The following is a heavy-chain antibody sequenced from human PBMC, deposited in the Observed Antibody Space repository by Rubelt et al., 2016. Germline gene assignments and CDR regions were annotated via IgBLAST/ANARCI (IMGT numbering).Heavy chain of an antibody. D-gene: IGHD4-17*01. CDR3: ARAVSTVTISWVMDV. CDR2: IYYSGST. Sequence: QLQLQESGPGLVKPSETLSLTCTVSGGSISSSSYYWGWIRQPPGKGLEWIGSIYYSGSTYYNPSLKSRVTISVDPSKNQFSRELSSVTAADTAAYYCARAVSTVTISWVMDVWGQGTTVTVSS. V-gene: IGHV4-39*07. CDR1: GGSISSSSYY. J-gene: IGHJ6*02.